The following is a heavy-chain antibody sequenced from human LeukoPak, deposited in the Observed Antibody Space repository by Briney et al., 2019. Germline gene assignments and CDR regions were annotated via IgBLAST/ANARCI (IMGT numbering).Heavy chain of an antibody. CDR1: GGSISSGSYY. CDR3: ARVASSREAYGAKRDYYYYMDV. Sequence: SQTLSFTCTVSGGSISSGSYYWSWIRQPAGKGLEWIGRIYTSGSTNYNPSLKSRVTISVDTSKNQFSLKLSSVTAADTAVYYCARVASSREAYGAKRDYYYYMDVWGKGTTVTVSS. J-gene: IGHJ6*03. CDR2: IYTSGST. D-gene: IGHD4-17*01. V-gene: IGHV4-61*02.